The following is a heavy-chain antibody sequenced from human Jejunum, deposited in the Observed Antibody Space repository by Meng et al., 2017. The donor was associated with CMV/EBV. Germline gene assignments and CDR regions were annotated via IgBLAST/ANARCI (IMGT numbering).Heavy chain of an antibody. CDR2: INPDSGST. V-gene: IGHV1-2*06. D-gene: IGHD3-16*01. Sequence: SGKASGYTFTGYYLHWVRQAPGQGLEWMGRINPDSGSTNYAQKFQDRVSLTTDTSISTAYMELVWLRSDDTALYYCARDWGKGGLDYWGQGTLVTVSS. J-gene: IGHJ4*02. CDR3: ARDWGKGGLDY. CDR1: GYTFTGYY.